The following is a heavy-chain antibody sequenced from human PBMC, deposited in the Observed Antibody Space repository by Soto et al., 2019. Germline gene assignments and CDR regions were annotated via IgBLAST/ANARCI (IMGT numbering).Heavy chain of an antibody. CDR1: GFSFSISP. Sequence: LRLSCAASGFSFSISPMHWVRQAPGKGPEWVALISYDGTNKFYADSVKGRFTISRDNSKSTLYLQMNSLRDEDTAVYYCAREIDYYDSSGYYTSVHHAFDIWGQGTMVTVSS. CDR2: ISYDGTNK. V-gene: IGHV3-30-3*01. CDR3: AREIDYYDSSGYYTSVHHAFDI. D-gene: IGHD3-22*01. J-gene: IGHJ3*02.